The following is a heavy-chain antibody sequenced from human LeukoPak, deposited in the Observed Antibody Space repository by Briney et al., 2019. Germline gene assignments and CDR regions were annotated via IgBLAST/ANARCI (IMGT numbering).Heavy chain of an antibody. CDR1: GGSISSYY. Sequence: PSETLSLTCTVSGGSISSYYWSWIRQPPGKRLEWIGYIYTSGSTNYNPSLKSRVTISVDTSKNQFSLKLSSVTAADTAVYYCARHADGGNYAGYYYYYMDVWGKGTTVTVSS. CDR3: ARHADGGNYAGYYYYYMDV. D-gene: IGHD4-23*01. CDR2: IYTSGST. J-gene: IGHJ6*03. V-gene: IGHV4-4*09.